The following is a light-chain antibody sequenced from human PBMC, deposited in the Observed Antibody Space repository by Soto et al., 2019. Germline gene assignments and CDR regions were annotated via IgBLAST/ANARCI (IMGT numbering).Light chain of an antibody. V-gene: IGKV4-1*01. CDR1: QSVLYSSNNKNY. CDR2: WAS. J-gene: IGKJ4*01. Sequence: DIVMTQSPDSLAVSLGERATINCKSSQSVLYSSNNKNYLAWYQQKPGQPPKLLIYWASTRESGVPDRFSGSGSGTDFTLTISSLQAEDVAVYYCQQYEKAPPPFGARTKVDIK. CDR3: QQYEKAPPP.